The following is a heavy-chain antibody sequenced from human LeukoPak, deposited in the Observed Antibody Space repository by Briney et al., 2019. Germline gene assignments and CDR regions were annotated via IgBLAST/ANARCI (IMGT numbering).Heavy chain of an antibody. V-gene: IGHV1-69*04. CDR2: IIPILGIA. CDR3: ARVAAAPF. CDR1: GGTFSSYA. J-gene: IGHJ4*02. Sequence: GASVKVSCKASGGTFSSYAISWVRQAPGQGLEWMGRIIPILGIANYAQQYQGRVTITADKSTSTAYMELSSLRSEDTAVYYCARVAAAPFWGQGTLVTVSS. D-gene: IGHD6-13*01.